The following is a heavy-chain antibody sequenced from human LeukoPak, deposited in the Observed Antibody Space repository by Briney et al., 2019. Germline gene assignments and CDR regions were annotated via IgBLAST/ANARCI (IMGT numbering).Heavy chain of an antibody. CDR3: ARGSSSSSTRVVDY. Sequence: GGSLRLSCAASGFTFSSYSLNWVRQAPGKGLEWVSYISNSSSTIYYADSVKGRFTISRDNAKNSLYLQMNSLRAEDTAMYYCARGSSSSSTRVVDYWGQGTLVTVSS. V-gene: IGHV3-48*01. J-gene: IGHJ4*02. CDR2: ISNSSSTI. D-gene: IGHD6-13*01. CDR1: GFTFSSYS.